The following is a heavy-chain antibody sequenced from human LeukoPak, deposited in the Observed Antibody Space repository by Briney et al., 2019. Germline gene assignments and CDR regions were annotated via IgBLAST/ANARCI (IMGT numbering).Heavy chain of an antibody. Sequence: SETLSLTCTVSGGSISSYYWSWSRQPPGKGLEWIGYIYYSWSTYYNPSLKSRVTISVDTSKNRSSLKLSSVTAADTAVYYCARGSVDIVATIGGGYYYYYMDVWGKGTTVTVSS. V-gene: IGHV4-59*08. J-gene: IGHJ6*03. CDR2: IYYSWST. CDR3: ARGSVDIVATIGGGYYYYYMDV. D-gene: IGHD5-12*01. CDR1: GGSISSYY.